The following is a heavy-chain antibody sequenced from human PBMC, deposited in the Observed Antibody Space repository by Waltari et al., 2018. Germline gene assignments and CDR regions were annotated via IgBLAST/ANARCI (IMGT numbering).Heavy chain of an antibody. CDR2: IKPDGIEK. CDR3: ARHINYARDY. V-gene: IGHV3-7*01. D-gene: IGHD1-7*01. Sequence: EVQLVESGGGLVQPGESLKLSCAASGFSFGNAGMCWVRQGPGKGRGWEASIKPDGIEKTYVDSVKGRFTISRDNDENSLYLQMNSLRDEDTGVYYCARHINYARDYWGHGTLVTVSS. J-gene: IGHJ4*01. CDR1: GFSFGNAG.